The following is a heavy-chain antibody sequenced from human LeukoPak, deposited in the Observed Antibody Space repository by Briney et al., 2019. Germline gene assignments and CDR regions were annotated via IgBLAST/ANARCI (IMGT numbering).Heavy chain of an antibody. J-gene: IGHJ5*02. CDR2: TDYSGST. Sequence: SQTLSLICTVSGGSISSGDYYCSWIRHPPGKGLEWIGYTDYSGSTYYNPSLKNRVSISVDTSKNQLSLNLSSVNAADTALYYCARPYYYDSRIDPWGQGTLVTVSS. V-gene: IGHV4-30-4*01. CDR1: GGSISSGDYY. CDR3: ARPYYYDSRIDP. D-gene: IGHD3-22*01.